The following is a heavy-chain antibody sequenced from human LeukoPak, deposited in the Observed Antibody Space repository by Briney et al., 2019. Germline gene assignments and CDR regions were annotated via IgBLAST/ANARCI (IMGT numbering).Heavy chain of an antibody. CDR3: ASCRGQDYCSSTSCPRGYYYYYYMDV. CDR1: GFTFSSYS. CDR2: ITTSSSYI. J-gene: IGHJ6*03. V-gene: IGHV3-21*01. Sequence: PGGSLRLSCAASGFTFSSYSMNWVRQAPGKGLEWVSFITTSSSYIYYADSVKDRFTISRDNAKNSLYLQMNSLRAEDTAVYYCASCRGQDYCSSTSCPRGYYYYYYMDVWGKGTTVTVSS. D-gene: IGHD2-2*01.